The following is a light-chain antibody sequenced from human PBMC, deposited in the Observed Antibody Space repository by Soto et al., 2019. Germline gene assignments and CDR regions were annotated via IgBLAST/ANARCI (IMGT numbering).Light chain of an antibody. Sequence: EMALTQSPATLSLSPGERAALSCLASQSVSSYLAWYQQKPGQAPRLLIYDASNRATGIPARFSGSGSGTDFTLTISRLEPEDFAVYYCQQYGSSPRTFGQGTKVDIK. CDR3: QQYGSSPRT. V-gene: IGKV3-20*01. CDR1: QSVSSY. J-gene: IGKJ1*01. CDR2: DAS.